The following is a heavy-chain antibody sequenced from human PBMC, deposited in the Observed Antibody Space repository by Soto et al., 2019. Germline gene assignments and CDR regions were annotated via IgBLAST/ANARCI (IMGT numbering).Heavy chain of an antibody. CDR1: GASISAYY. CDR3: AKRSSSSTFDY. D-gene: IGHD6-6*01. Sequence: ETLSLTCSVSGASISAYYMSWVRQAPGKRLEWVSVTYSGSGTTYYADSVKGRLTISRDNSKNTLYLQMNSLRAEDTAVYYCAKRSSSSTFDYWGQGTLVTVSS. V-gene: IGHV3-53*01. J-gene: IGHJ4*02. CDR2: TYSGSGTT.